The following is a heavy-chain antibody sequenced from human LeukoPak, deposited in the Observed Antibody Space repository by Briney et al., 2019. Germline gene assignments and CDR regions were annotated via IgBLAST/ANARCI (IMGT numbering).Heavy chain of an antibody. CDR1: GGSISSSSYY. CDR3: ARVRGSEFDY. V-gene: IGHV4-39*07. J-gene: IGHJ4*02. D-gene: IGHD3-16*01. Sequence: SETLSLTCTVSGGSISSSSYYWDWIRRPPGKGLEWIGSIYYSGSTYYGPSLKSRVTMSVDTSKNQLSLKLSSVTAADTAVYYCARVRGSEFDYWGQGTLVTVSS. CDR2: IYYSGST.